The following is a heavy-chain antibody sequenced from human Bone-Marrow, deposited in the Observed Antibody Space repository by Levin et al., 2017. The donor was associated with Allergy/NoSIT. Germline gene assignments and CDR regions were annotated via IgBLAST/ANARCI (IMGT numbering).Heavy chain of an antibody. CDR2: IYNSDSP. V-gene: IGHV4-59*08. D-gene: IGHD3-9*01. CDR1: GASIRSYY. Sequence: PSETLSLTCTVSGASIRSYYWSWIRQPPGKGLEWIAYIYNSDSPNYNASLKSRVTISLDTSKNQVFLNLRYVTAADTAVYYCARHVTEFCRGGPCPYYFDQWGQGTLVTVSS. CDR3: ARHVTEFCRGGPCPYYFDQ. J-gene: IGHJ4*02.